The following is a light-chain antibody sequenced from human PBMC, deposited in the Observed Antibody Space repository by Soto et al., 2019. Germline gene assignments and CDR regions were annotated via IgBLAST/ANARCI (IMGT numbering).Light chain of an antibody. Sequence: EIVLTQSPGTLSLSPGERATLSCRASQSVSSSYLAWYQQKPGQAPRLLIYGASSRATGIPDRFSGSGSGTEFYFTISRLEPEDFAVYYCQQYGSSPGTFGKGTRV. CDR1: QSVSSSY. J-gene: IGKJ1*01. CDR2: GAS. CDR3: QQYGSSPGT. V-gene: IGKV3-20*01.